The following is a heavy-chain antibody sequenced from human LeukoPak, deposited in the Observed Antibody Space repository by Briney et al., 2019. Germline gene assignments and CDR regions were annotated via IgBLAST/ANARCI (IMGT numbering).Heavy chain of an antibody. CDR2: INPNSGGT. V-gene: IGHV1-2*02. J-gene: IGHJ4*02. Sequence: ASVKVSCKASGYTFTGYYMHWVRQAPGQGLEWMGWINPNSGGTNYAQKFQGGVTMTRDTSISTAYMELSRLRSDDTAVYYCARAQTYYYDSSGYDFDYWGQGTLVTVSS. D-gene: IGHD3-22*01. CDR1: GYTFTGYY. CDR3: ARAQTYYYDSSGYDFDY.